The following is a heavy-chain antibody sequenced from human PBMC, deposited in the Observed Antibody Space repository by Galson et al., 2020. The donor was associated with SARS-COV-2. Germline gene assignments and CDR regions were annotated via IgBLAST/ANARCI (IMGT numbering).Heavy chain of an antibody. Sequence: ASVKVSCKASGYTFTSYGISWVRQAPGQGLEWMGWISAYNGNTNYAQKLQGRVTMTTDTSTSTAYMELRSLRSDDTAVYYCARDPSRGIDGGTYYYYYYGMDVWGQGTTVTVSS. CDR1: GYTFTSYG. CDR2: ISAYNGNT. V-gene: IGHV1-18*01. CDR3: ARDPSRGIDGGTYYYYYYGMDV. D-gene: IGHD3-16*01. J-gene: IGHJ6*02.